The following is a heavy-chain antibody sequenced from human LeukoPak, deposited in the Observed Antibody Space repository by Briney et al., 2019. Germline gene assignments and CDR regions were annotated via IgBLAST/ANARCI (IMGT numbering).Heavy chain of an antibody. Sequence: GGSLRLSCAASGFTFSSYSMNWVCQAPGKGLEWVSAISGSGGSTYYADSVKGRFTISRDNSKNTLYLQMNSLRAEDTAVYYCAKFLPTHIVVANYYFDYWGQGTLVTVSS. CDR2: ISGSGGST. V-gene: IGHV3-23*01. CDR3: AKFLPTHIVVANYYFDY. D-gene: IGHD2-21*01. CDR1: GFTFSSYS. J-gene: IGHJ4*02.